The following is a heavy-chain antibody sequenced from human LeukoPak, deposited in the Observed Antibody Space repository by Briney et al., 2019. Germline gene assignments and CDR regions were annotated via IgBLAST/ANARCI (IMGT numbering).Heavy chain of an antibody. CDR1: GFTFSSYS. Sequence: GGSLRLSCAASGFTFSSYSMNWVRQAPGKGLEWVSSISSSSSYIYYADPVKGRFTISRDNAKNSLYLQMNSLRAEDTAVYYCARDLPTYCGGDCYSFIYYYYGMDVWGQGTTVTVSS. CDR2: ISSSSSYI. V-gene: IGHV3-21*01. D-gene: IGHD2-21*02. CDR3: ARDLPTYCGGDCYSFIYYYYGMDV. J-gene: IGHJ6*02.